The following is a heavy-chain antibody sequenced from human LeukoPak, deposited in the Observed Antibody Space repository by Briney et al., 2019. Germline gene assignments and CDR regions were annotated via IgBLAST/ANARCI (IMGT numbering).Heavy chain of an antibody. CDR2: INPNSGGT. D-gene: IGHD1-1*01. CDR1: GYTFTGYY. J-gene: IGHJ5*02. Sequence: ASVKVSCKASGYTFTGYYMHWVRQAPGQGLEWMGWINPNSGGTNYAQKFQGGVTMTRDTSISTAYMELSRLRSDDTAVYYCARDRELEAANWFDPWGQGTLVTVSS. V-gene: IGHV1-2*02. CDR3: ARDRELEAANWFDP.